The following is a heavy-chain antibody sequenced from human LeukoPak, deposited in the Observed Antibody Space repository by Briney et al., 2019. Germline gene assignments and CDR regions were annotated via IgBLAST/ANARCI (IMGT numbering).Heavy chain of an antibody. D-gene: IGHD2-2*01. CDR2: ISAYNGNT. J-gene: IGHJ4*02. V-gene: IGHV1-18*01. CDR3: ARASSGRVVPAAMGFDY. Sequence: GASVKVSCKASGYTFTSYGISWVRQAPGQGLEWMGWISAYNGNTNYAQKLQGRVTMTTDTSTSTAYMELRSLRSDDTAVYYSARASSGRVVPAAMGFDYWGQGTLVTVSS. CDR1: GYTFTSYG.